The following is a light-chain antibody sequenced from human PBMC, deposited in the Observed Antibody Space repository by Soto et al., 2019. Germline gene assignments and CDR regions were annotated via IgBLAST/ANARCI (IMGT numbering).Light chain of an antibody. Sequence: QSVLTQPASVSGSPGQSITISCTGTSSDVGAYNFVSWHQQHPGKAPKLMIYNVYDRPSGISYRFSGSKSGNTASLTISGLQGEDEADYYCSAYTVSRTYVSGTGTKVTVL. CDR2: NVY. V-gene: IGLV2-14*03. CDR1: SSDVGAYNF. CDR3: SAYTVSRTYV. J-gene: IGLJ1*01.